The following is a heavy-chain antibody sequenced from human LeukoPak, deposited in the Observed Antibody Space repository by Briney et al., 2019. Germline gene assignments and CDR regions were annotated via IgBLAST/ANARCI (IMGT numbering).Heavy chain of an antibody. Sequence: ASVKVSRKASGYAFTGYYMHWVRQAPGQGLEWMGWINPNSGGTNYAQKFQGRVTMTRDTSISTAYTELSRLRSDDTAVYYCARGAWNYVGGFDPWGQGTLVTVSS. J-gene: IGHJ5*02. V-gene: IGHV1-2*02. CDR3: ARGAWNYVGGFDP. CDR2: INPNSGGT. D-gene: IGHD1-7*01. CDR1: GYAFTGYY.